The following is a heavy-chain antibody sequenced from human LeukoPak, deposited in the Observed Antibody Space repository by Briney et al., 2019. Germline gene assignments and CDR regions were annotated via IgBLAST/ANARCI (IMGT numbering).Heavy chain of an antibody. D-gene: IGHD1-26*01. V-gene: IGHV4-4*02. CDR1: GGSISSSNW. Sequence: SGTLSLTCAVSGGSISSSNWWSWVRQPPGKGLEWIGEIYHSGSTNYNPSLKSRVTISVDKSKNQFSLRLRSVTAADTAVYYCASLRPPVVGATWVGYWGQGILVTVSS. CDR2: IYHSGST. CDR3: ASLRPPVVGATWVGY. J-gene: IGHJ4*02.